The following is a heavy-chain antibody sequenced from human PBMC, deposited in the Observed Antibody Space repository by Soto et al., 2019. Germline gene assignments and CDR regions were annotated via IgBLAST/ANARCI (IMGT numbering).Heavy chain of an antibody. CDR2: MNPNSGNT. CDR1: GYTFTSYD. CDR3: ARGSGYCSSTSCYSRKGFDY. D-gene: IGHD2-2*01. Sequence: ASVKVSCKASGYTFTSYDINWVRQATGQGLEWMGWMNPNSGNTGYAQKFQGRVTMTRNTSISTAYMELSSLRSEDTAVYYCARGSGYCSSTSCYSRKGFDYWGQGTLVTVS. V-gene: IGHV1-8*01. J-gene: IGHJ4*02.